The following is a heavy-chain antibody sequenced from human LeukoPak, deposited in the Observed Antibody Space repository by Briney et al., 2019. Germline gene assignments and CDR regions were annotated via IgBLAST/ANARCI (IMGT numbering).Heavy chain of an antibody. J-gene: IGHJ4*02. D-gene: IGHD3-22*01. CDR3: AKVYYYDSSGYYHAYYFDY. CDR1: GFTFSSYG. V-gene: IGHV3-30*02. Sequence: GGSLRLSCAASGFTFSSYGMHWVRQAPGKGLEGVAFIRYDGSNKYYADSVKGRFTISRDNSKNTLYLQMNSLRAEDTAVYYCAKVYYYDSSGYYHAYYFDYWGQGTLVTVSS. CDR2: IRYDGSNK.